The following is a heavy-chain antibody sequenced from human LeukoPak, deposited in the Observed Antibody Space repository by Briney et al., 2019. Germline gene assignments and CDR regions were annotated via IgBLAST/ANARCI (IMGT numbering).Heavy chain of an antibody. Sequence: GGSLRLSCATSGFTFSTYAMSWVRQAPGKGLEWVSTISDSGRNTHYADSVKGRFTISRDNSQNTLYLQMNSLRAEDTALYYCARDVPSHIVVVVPAMFDYWGQGILVTVSS. CDR2: ISDSGRNT. D-gene: IGHD2-2*01. CDR3: ARDVPSHIVVVVPAMFDY. CDR1: GFTFSTYA. V-gene: IGHV3-23*01. J-gene: IGHJ4*02.